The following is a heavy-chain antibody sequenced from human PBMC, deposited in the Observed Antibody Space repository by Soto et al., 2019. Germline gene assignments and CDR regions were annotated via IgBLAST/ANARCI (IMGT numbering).Heavy chain of an antibody. CDR1: GFTFSNYA. J-gene: IGHJ4*02. CDR2: TSYDGNNE. V-gene: IGHV3-30*18. CDR3: AKDKGVFNWATYYFDY. Sequence: GGSLRLSCAASGFTFSNYAMHWVRQAPGKGLEWVALTSYDGNNEYYTDSVKGRFTISRDNSKNTLFLQMNSPRPEDTAVYYCAKDKGVFNWATYYFDYWGQGDLVTVSS. D-gene: IGHD1-1*01.